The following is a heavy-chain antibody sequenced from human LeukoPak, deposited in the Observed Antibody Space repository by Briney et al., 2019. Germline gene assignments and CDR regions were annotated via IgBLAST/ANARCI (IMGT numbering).Heavy chain of an antibody. CDR2: ISSSGSTI. CDR3: ARDTRYCSGGGCYVGYYFEH. J-gene: IGHJ4*02. CDR1: GYTFSSYG. D-gene: IGHD2-15*01. Sequence: PGGSLRLTCAASGYTFSSYGMNWVRQAPGKGLEWVSYISSSGSTIYYADSVKGRFTISRDNAKNSLFLQMNSLRAEDTAVYYCARDTRYCSGGGCYVGYYFEHWGQGNLVTVSS. V-gene: IGHV3-48*03.